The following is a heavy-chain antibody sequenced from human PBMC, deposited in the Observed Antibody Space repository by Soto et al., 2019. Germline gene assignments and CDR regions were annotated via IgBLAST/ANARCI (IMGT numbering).Heavy chain of an antibody. J-gene: IGHJ6*02. CDR3: AKERIPAAIINYYYGMDV. Sequence: PGASPRLSIAPSGFVFSSYSMPWVRPAPGKGLEWVSAIDSDASTYYADSVKGRFTISRDKSKGTLYLQISSLRAEDTAVYYCAKERIPAAIINYYYGMDVWGQGTTVTVS. CDR2: IDSDAST. V-gene: IGHV3-23*01. CDR1: GFVFSSYS. D-gene: IGHD2-2*01.